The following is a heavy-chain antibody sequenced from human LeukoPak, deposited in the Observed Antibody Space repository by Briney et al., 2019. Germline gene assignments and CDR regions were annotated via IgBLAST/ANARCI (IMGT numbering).Heavy chain of an antibody. J-gene: IGHJ4*02. CDR2: TYPGDSDT. D-gene: IGHD2-21*02. CDR3: ARQGGYCGGDCYWRDY. CDR1: GYSFTSYW. V-gene: IGHV5-51*01. Sequence: GESLKISCKGSGYSFTSYWIGWVRQLPGKGLEWMGITYPGDSDTRYSPSFQGQVTISADKSISTAYLQWSSLKASDTAMYYCARQGGYCGGDCYWRDYWGQGTLVTVSS.